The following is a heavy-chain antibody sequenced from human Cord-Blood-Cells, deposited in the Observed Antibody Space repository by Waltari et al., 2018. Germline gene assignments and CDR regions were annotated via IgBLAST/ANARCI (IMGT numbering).Heavy chain of an antibody. CDR2: ISGSGGST. D-gene: IGHD3-3*01. J-gene: IGHJ4*02. Sequence: EVQLLESGGGLVQPGGSLRLSCAASGFTFSSSAMSWVRQAPGKGLEWVSAISGSGGSTYYADSVKGRFTISRDNSKNTLYLQMNSLRAEDTAVYYCAKTPDDFWSGYYFDYWGQGTLVTVSS. CDR1: GFTFSSSA. CDR3: AKTPDDFWSGYYFDY. V-gene: IGHV3-23*01.